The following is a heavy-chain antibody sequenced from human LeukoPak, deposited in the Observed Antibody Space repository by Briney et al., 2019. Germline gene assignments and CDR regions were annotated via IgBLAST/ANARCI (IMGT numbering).Heavy chain of an antibody. Sequence: VGSLRLYCAASGFTLSSDGMHWVRQAPGKGLEWVAFIRYDGSNKYYADSVKGRFTISRDNSKNTLYLQMNSLRVEDTAVYYCATLPYYYDSSGSYYFDYWGQGTLVTVSS. CDR2: IRYDGSNK. D-gene: IGHD3-22*01. V-gene: IGHV3-30*02. J-gene: IGHJ4*02. CDR3: ATLPYYYDSSGSYYFDY. CDR1: GFTLSSDG.